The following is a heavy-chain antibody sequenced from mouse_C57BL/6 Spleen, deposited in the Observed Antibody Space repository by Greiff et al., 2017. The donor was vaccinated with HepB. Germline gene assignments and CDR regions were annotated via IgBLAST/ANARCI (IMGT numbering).Heavy chain of an antibody. CDR1: GYTFTSYW. Sequence: VQLQQSGAELAKPGASVKLSCKASGYTFTSYWMHWVKQRPGQGLEWIGYINPSSGYTKYNQKFKDKATLTADKSSSTAYMQLSSLTSEDSAVYYCAGRITTVVATDYAMDYWGQGTSVTVSS. V-gene: IGHV1-7*01. J-gene: IGHJ4*01. CDR2: INPSSGYT. CDR3: AGRITTVVATDYAMDY. D-gene: IGHD1-1*01.